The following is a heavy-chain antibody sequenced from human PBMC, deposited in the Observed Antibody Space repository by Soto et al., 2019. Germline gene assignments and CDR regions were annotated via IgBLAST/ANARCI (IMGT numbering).Heavy chain of an antibody. D-gene: IGHD1-26*01. Sequence: ASVKVSCKVSGYTLTELSMHWVRQAPGKGLEWMGGFDPEDGETIYAQKFQGRVTMTEDTSTDTAYMELSSLRSEDTAVYYCARLYIVGPAMLYGMDVWGQGTTVTVSS. CDR3: ARLYIVGPAMLYGMDV. CDR1: GYTLTELS. J-gene: IGHJ6*02. CDR2: FDPEDGET. V-gene: IGHV1-24*01.